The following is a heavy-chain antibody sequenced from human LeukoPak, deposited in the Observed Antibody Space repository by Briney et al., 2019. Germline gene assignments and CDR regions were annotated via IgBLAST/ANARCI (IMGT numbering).Heavy chain of an antibody. CDR1: GYSISSGYY. CDR2: IYHSGST. V-gene: IGHV4-38-2*02. J-gene: IGHJ4*02. Sequence: PSETLSLTCTVSGYSISSGYYWGWIRQPPGKGLEWIGRIYHSGSTYYNPSHKSRVTISVDTSKNQFSLKLSSVTAADTAVYYCAGGFYDSSGYRLDYWGQGTLVTVSS. D-gene: IGHD3-22*01. CDR3: AGGFYDSSGYRLDY.